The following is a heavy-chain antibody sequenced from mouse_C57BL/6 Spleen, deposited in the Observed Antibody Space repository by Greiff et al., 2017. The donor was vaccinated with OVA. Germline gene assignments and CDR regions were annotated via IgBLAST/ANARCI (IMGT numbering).Heavy chain of an antibody. D-gene: IGHD1-1*01. CDR2: INPNNGGT. CDR1: GYTFTDYY. J-gene: IGHJ2*01. CDR3: ARGYYGSSYYFDY. V-gene: IGHV1-26*01. Sequence: VQLQQSGPELVKPGASVKISCKASGYTFTDYYMNWVKQSHGKSLEWIGDINPNNGGTSYNQKFKGKATLTVDKSSSTAYMELRSLTSEDSAVYYYARGYYGSSYYFDYWGQGTTLTVSS.